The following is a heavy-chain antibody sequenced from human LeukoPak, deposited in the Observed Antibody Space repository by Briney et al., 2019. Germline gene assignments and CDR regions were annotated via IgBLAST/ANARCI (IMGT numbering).Heavy chain of an antibody. CDR1: GGSISSGSYY. J-gene: IGHJ4*02. V-gene: IGHV4-61*02. CDR2: IYTSGST. CDR3: ARRYRDGYNEY. D-gene: IGHD5-24*01. Sequence: SETLSLTCTVSGGSISSGSYYWSWIRQPAGKGLEWIGRIYTSGSTNYNPSLKSRVTISVDTSKNQFSLKLSSVTAADTAVYYCARRYRDGYNEYWGQGTLVTVSS.